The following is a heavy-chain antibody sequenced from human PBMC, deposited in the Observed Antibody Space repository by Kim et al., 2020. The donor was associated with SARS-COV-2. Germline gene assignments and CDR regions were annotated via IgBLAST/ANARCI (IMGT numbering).Heavy chain of an antibody. V-gene: IGHV4-31*02. CDR3: AREERGYSYGYSDYFDY. D-gene: IGHD5-18*01. Sequence: LKGRVTISVDESKNQFSLKLSSVTAADTAVYYCAREERGYSYGYSDYFDYWGQGTLVTVSS. J-gene: IGHJ4*02.